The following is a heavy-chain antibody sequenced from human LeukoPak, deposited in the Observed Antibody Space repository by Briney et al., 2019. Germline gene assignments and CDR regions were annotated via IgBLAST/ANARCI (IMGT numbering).Heavy chain of an antibody. CDR1: SGPISSSSYY. Sequence: SETLSLTCTVSSGPISSSSYYWGWIRQPPGKGLEWIASIYHSGSTWYNPSLKSRVTISVDTSRNQFSLKLSSVTAADTAVYYCARGVGQTYYDFWSGLNWFDPWGQGTLVTVSS. J-gene: IGHJ5*02. D-gene: IGHD3-3*01. V-gene: IGHV4-39*07. CDR3: ARGVGQTYYDFWSGLNWFDP. CDR2: IYHSGST.